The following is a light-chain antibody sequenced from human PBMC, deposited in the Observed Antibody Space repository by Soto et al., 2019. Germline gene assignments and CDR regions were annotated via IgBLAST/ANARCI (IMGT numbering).Light chain of an antibody. Sequence: DIVMTQSPDSLAVSLGERATINCRSSQSVLYSSNNKNYLAWHQQKPGQPPKLLFYWASARESGVPDRFSGSGSGTDFTLTISSLQAEDVAVYYCQQYYSTPYTFGQGTKLEIK. V-gene: IGKV4-1*01. J-gene: IGKJ2*01. CDR2: WAS. CDR3: QQYYSTPYT. CDR1: QSVLYSSNNKNY.